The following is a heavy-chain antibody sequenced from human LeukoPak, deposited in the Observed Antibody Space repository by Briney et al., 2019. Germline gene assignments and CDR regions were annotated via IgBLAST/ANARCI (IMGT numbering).Heavy chain of an antibody. Sequence: GESLKISCKGSGYNFTNYWIGWVRQMPGKGLEWMGIIYPGDSDTTYSPSFQGQVTISADKSISTAYLQWSSLKASDTAVYYCARLLFEWGAAAGALDYWGQGTLVTVSP. CDR2: IYPGDSDT. V-gene: IGHV5-51*01. D-gene: IGHD6-13*01. CDR3: ARLLFEWGAAAGALDY. J-gene: IGHJ4*02. CDR1: GYNFTNYW.